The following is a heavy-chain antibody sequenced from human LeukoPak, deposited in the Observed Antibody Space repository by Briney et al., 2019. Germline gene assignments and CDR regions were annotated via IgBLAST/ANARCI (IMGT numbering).Heavy chain of an antibody. J-gene: IGHJ4*02. D-gene: IGHD2-2*01. CDR2: IIPIFGTA. Sequence: SVKVSCKASGGTFSSYAITWVRQAPGQGLEWMGGIIPIFGTANYAQKFQGRVTITADESTSTAYMELSSLRSEDTAVYYCARGGRYCSSTSCYDYWGQGTLVTVSS. CDR3: ARGGRYCSSTSCYDY. V-gene: IGHV1-69*01. CDR1: GGTFSSYA.